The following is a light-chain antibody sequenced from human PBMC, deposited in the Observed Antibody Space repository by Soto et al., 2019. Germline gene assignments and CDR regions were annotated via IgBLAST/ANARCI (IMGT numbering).Light chain of an antibody. V-gene: IGLV2-23*01. Sequence: QSALTQPASVSGSPGQSITISCTGTSSDVASYDLVSWYQHHPGKAPKLMIYEGTKRPSGVSDRFSGSNSGNTASLTISGLQAEDEADYYCCSYVGSSSPAIFGGGTKLTVL. CDR3: CSYVGSSSPAI. CDR2: EGT. CDR1: SSDVASYDL. J-gene: IGLJ2*01.